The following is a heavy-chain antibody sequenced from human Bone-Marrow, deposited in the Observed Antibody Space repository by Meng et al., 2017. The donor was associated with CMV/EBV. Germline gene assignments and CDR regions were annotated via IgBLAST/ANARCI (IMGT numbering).Heavy chain of an antibody. Sequence: GESLKISCGGSGFTFSDYPMSWVRQAPGKGLEWVSAMSGGVTSTYYADSVKGRFTISRDNSKNTLYLQMNSLRAEDTAIYYCAKGRASDQWGQGTLVTVSS. J-gene: IGHJ4*02. CDR2: MSGGVTST. CDR3: AKGRASDQ. CDR1: GFTFSDYP. V-gene: IGHV3-23*01.